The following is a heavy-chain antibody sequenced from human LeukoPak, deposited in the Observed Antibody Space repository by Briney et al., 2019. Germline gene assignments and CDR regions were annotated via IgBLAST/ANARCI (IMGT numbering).Heavy chain of an antibody. Sequence: ASVKVSCKVSGYTLTELSMHWVRQAPGKGLGWMGGFDPEDGETIYAQKFQGRVTMTEDTSTDTAYMELGSLRSEDTAVYYCATGLLWFGELLKRRKNAFDIWGQGTMVTVSS. CDR1: GYTLTELS. CDR2: FDPEDGET. D-gene: IGHD3-10*01. V-gene: IGHV1-24*01. J-gene: IGHJ3*02. CDR3: ATGLLWFGELLKRRKNAFDI.